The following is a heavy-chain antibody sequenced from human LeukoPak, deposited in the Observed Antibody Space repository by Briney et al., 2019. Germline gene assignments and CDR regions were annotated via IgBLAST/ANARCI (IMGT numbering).Heavy chain of an antibody. CDR2: IHHSGSP. Sequence: SETLSLTCAVYGGSFSGYYWSWIRQPPGKGLEWNGEIHHSGSPNYNPSLKSRATISVATSKTQFSLKLGAVTAGETAVYYCARGPGLIPSYFDGLSSVYYYYGMDVWGQGTTVTVSS. CDR1: GGSFSGYY. J-gene: IGHJ6*02. D-gene: IGHD3-9*01. V-gene: IGHV4-34*01. CDR3: ARGPGLIPSYFDGLSSVYYYYGMDV.